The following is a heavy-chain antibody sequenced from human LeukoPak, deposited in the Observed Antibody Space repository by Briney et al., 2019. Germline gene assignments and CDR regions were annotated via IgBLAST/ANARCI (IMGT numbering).Heavy chain of an antibody. J-gene: IGHJ4*02. V-gene: IGHV3-23*01. CDR1: GFTFSSYA. CDR3: AKVLPAAIYYFDY. CDR2: ISGSGGST. D-gene: IGHD2-2*02. Sequence: GGSLRLSCAASGFTFSSYAMSWVRQAPGKGLEGVSAISGSGGSTYYGDSVKGRVTISRDNSKNTLSLQMNSLRAEDTAVYYCAKVLPAAIYYFDYWGQGTLVTVSS.